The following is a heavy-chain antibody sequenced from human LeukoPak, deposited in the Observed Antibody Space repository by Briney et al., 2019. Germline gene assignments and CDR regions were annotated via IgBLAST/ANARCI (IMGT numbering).Heavy chain of an antibody. CDR2: IYYSGST. D-gene: IGHD5-18*01. J-gene: IGHJ3*01. CDR1: GGSISSYY. Sequence: PSETLSLTCTVSGGSISSYYWSWIRQPPGKGLEWIGYIYYSGSTNYSPSLKSRVTISVDTSKNQFSLKLSSVTAADTAVYYCATFLEVVTAMVVVFDFWGQGKMVPSLQ. V-gene: IGHV4-59*01. CDR3: ATFLEVVTAMVVVFDF.